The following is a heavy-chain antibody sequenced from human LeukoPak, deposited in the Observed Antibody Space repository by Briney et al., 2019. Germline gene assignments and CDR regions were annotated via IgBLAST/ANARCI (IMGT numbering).Heavy chain of an antibody. CDR3: ARATYYYGSGSRFYYYYGMDV. V-gene: IGHV1-69*13. CDR1: GGTFSSYA. Sequence: SVKVSCKASGGTFSSYAISWVRQAPGQGLEWMGGIIPIFGTANYAQKFQGRVTITADESASTAYMELSSLRSEDTAVYYCARATYYYGSGSRFYYYYGMDVWGQGTTVTVSS. CDR2: IIPIFGTA. J-gene: IGHJ6*02. D-gene: IGHD3-10*01.